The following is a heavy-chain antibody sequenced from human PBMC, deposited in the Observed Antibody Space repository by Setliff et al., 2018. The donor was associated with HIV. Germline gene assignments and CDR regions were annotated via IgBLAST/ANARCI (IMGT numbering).Heavy chain of an antibody. V-gene: IGHV4-61*09. Sequence: PSETLSLTCSVSGGSISSGSYYWTWIRQPAGKGPEWIGHIYTNGCTNYNPSLKSRVTISVDTSKNQFSLRLTSVTAADTAVYYCARAPPGIQNDAFDVWGQGTMVTVSS. J-gene: IGHJ3*01. CDR1: GGSISSGSYY. CDR2: IYTNGCT. CDR3: ARAPPGIQNDAFDV.